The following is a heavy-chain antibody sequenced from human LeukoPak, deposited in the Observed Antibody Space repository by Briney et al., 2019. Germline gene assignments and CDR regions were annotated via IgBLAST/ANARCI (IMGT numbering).Heavy chain of an antibody. D-gene: IGHD1-26*01. CDR2: SRDKAKSYST. Sequence: GGSLRLSCAASGFIFSDHYMDWVRQAPGKGLEWLARSRDKAKSYSTEHAASVKGRFTISRDNSKNLLYLQMNSLKTEDTAVYYCARRSNSYYTFDYWGQGTLVTVSS. CDR3: ARRSNSYYTFDY. CDR1: GFIFSDHY. V-gene: IGHV3-72*01. J-gene: IGHJ4*02.